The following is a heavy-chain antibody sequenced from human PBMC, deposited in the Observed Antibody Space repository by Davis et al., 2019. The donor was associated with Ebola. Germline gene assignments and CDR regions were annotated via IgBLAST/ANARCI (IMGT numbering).Heavy chain of an antibody. CDR3: ARVRYYGSGSPIDY. CDR1: GGSFSGYY. D-gene: IGHD3-10*01. CDR2: IYYSGST. V-gene: IGHV4-59*01. Sequence: GSLRLSCAVYGGSFSGYYWSWIRQPPGKGLEWIGYIYYSGSTNYNPSLKSRVTISVDTSKNQFSLKLSSVTAADTAVYYCARVRYYGSGSPIDYWGQGTLVTVSS. J-gene: IGHJ4*02.